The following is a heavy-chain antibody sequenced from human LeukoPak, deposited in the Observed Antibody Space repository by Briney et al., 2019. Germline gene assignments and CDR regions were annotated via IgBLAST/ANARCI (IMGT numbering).Heavy chain of an antibody. CDR3: ARVSTVGYYYDGMDV. D-gene: IGHD4-23*01. CDR1: GFTVSSNY. J-gene: IGHJ6*04. Sequence: PGGSLRLSCAASGFTVSSNYMSWVRQAPGKGLEWISVIYSGGSRYYADSVKGRFTISRDHSKNTLYLQMNGLRAEDTAVYYCARVSTVGYYYDGMDVWGKGTTVTVSS. CDR2: IYSGGSR. V-gene: IGHV3-66*02.